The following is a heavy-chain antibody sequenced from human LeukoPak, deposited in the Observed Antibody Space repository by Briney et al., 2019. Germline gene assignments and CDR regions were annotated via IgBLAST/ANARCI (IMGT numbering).Heavy chain of an antibody. V-gene: IGHV3-7*01. CDR3: ARELRAVAGLNFDY. D-gene: IGHD6-19*01. J-gene: IGHJ4*02. CDR2: IKQDGSEK. Sequence: GGSLRLSCAASGFTFSSYWMSWVRQAPGKGLEWVANIKQDGSEKYYVDSVKGRFTISRDNAKNSLYLQMNSLRAEDTAVYYCARELRAVAGLNFDYWGQGTLVTVSS. CDR1: GFTFSSYW.